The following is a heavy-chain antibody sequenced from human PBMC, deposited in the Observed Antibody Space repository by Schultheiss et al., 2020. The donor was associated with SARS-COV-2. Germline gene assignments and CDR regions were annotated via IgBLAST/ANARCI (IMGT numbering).Heavy chain of an antibody. CDR1: GFTFSNAW. V-gene: IGHV3-33*08. J-gene: IGHJ6*02. CDR2: IWYDGSNK. Sequence: GGSLRLSCAASGFTFSNAWMSWVRQAPGKGLEWVAVIWYDGSNKYYADSVKGRFTISRDNSKNTLYLQMNSLRAEDTAVYYCARNLRSYYYYGMDVWGQGTTVTVSS. CDR3: ARNLRSYYYYGMDV.